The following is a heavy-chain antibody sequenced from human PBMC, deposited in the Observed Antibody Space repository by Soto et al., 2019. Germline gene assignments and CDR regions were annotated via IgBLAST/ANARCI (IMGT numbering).Heavy chain of an antibody. J-gene: IGHJ6*02. CDR3: ARPGPGTTPGYYYGMDV. Sequence: ASVKVSCKASGYTFTSYAMHWVRQAPGQRLEWMGWINAGNGNTKYSQKFQGRVTITRDTSASTAYMELSSLRSEDTAVYYCARPGPGTTPGYYYGMDVWGQGTTVTVSS. CDR2: INAGNGNT. CDR1: GYTFTSYA. D-gene: IGHD1-7*01. V-gene: IGHV1-3*01.